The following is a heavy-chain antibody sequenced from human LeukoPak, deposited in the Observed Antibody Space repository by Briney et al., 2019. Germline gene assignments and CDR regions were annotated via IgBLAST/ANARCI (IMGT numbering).Heavy chain of an antibody. CDR3: ARGIYDFWSGYQKYYFDY. J-gene: IGHJ4*02. Sequence: PGRSLRLSCAASGFTLSSYWMSWVRQAPGKGLEWVANIKQDGSEKYYVDSVKGRFTISRDNAKNSLYLQMNSLRAEDTAVYYCARGIYDFWSGYQKYYFDYWGQGTLVTVSS. CDR1: GFTLSSYW. D-gene: IGHD3-3*01. CDR2: IKQDGSEK. V-gene: IGHV3-7*01.